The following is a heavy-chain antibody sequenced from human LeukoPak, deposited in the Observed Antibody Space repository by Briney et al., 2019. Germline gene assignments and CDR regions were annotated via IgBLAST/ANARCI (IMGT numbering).Heavy chain of an antibody. CDR1: GYSFTSYW. D-gene: IGHD1-26*01. Sequence: VESLKISCKGSGYSFTSYWIGWVRQMPGKGLEWMGIIYPGHYDTRYSPSVQGQVTISADKSIGTAYLQWSSLKASDTAMYYCARQSPQYSGSYWSFDYWGQGTLVTVSS. CDR3: ARQSPQYSGSYWSFDY. CDR2: IYPGHYDT. V-gene: IGHV5-51*01. J-gene: IGHJ4*02.